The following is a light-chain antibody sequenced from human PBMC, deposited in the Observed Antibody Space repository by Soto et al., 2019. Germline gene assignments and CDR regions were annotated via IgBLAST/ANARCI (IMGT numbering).Light chain of an antibody. Sequence: PATLSVSPGERATLSCRASQHIRSDLAWYQQKPGQAPRLLIYGASTRATDIPARFSGSGSGTEFTLTISSLQPEDFATYYCQQGHSTPITFGQGTQLEIK. CDR3: QQGHSTPIT. CDR1: QHIRSD. J-gene: IGKJ5*01. V-gene: IGKV3-15*01. CDR2: GAS.